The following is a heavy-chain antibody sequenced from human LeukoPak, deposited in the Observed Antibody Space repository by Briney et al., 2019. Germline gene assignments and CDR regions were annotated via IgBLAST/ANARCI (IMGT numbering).Heavy chain of an antibody. V-gene: IGHV4-59*01. Sequence: SETLSLTCTVSGGSIRSYYWSWIRQPPGKGLEWIGYIFYSGGANYNPSLKSRVTISVDTSKNQFSLKLTSVTAADTAVYYCARIFRGAYFDYWGQGTLVTVSS. D-gene: IGHD3-10*01. CDR1: GGSIRSYY. CDR2: IFYSGGA. CDR3: ARIFRGAYFDY. J-gene: IGHJ4*02.